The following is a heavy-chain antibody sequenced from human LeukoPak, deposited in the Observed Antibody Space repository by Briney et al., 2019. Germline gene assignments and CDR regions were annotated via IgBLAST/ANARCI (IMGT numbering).Heavy chain of an antibody. CDR3: ARGSWSGNLDY. Sequence: ASVKVSCKAAGYTFVSHGISWVRQAPGQGLEWMGWISAYNGNTNYAQKLQGRVTMTTDTSTSTAYMELRSLRSDDTAVYYCARGSWSGNLDYWGQGTLVTVSS. J-gene: IGHJ4*02. CDR1: GYTFVSHG. D-gene: IGHD3-3*01. CDR2: ISAYNGNT. V-gene: IGHV1-18*01.